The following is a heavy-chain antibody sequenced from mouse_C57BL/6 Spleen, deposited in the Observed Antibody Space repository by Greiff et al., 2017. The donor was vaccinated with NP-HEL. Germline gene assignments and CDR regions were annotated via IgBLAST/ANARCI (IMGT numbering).Heavy chain of an antibody. Sequence: EVQLVESGGGLVKPGGSLKLSCAASGFTFSDYGMHWVRQAPEKGLEWVAYISSGSSTIYYADTVKGRFTISRDNAKNTLFLQMTSLRSEDTAMYYCARPYGSSYLYYAMDYWGQGTSVTVSS. V-gene: IGHV5-17*01. CDR1: GFTFSDYG. D-gene: IGHD1-1*01. J-gene: IGHJ4*01. CDR3: ARPYGSSYLYYAMDY. CDR2: ISSGSSTI.